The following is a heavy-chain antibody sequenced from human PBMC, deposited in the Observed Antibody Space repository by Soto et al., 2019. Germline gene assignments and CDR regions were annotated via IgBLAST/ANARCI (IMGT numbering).Heavy chain of an antibody. Sequence: QVTLKESGPTLVKPTQTLTLTCTVSGLSLRTTGVGVGWVRQPPGKALEWLALLYWDDDQRYSPSLRSRLTIAKDISEKQVVLTITHMDTVDTATYYCVQSRCGGDCLEIYSSHAYNGLDVWGQGTTVTVSS. D-gene: IGHD2-21*02. CDR1: GLSLRTTGVG. CDR3: VQSRCGGDCLEIYSSHAYNGLDV. CDR2: LYWDDDQ. V-gene: IGHV2-5*02. J-gene: IGHJ6*02.